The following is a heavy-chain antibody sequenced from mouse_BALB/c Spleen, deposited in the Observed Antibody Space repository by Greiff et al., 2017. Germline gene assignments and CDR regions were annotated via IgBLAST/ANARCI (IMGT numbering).Heavy chain of an antibody. J-gene: IGHJ4*01. V-gene: IGHV1S81*02. D-gene: IGHD2-1*01. CDR1: GYTFTSYY. CDR3: TRSLYPYAMDY. CDR2: INPSNGGT. Sequence: VQLQQPGAELVKPGASVKLSCKASGYTFTSYYMYWVKQRPGQGLEWIGGINPSNGGTNFNEKFKSKATLTVDKSSSTAYIQLSSLTSEDSAVYYCTRSLYPYAMDYWGQGTSVTVSS.